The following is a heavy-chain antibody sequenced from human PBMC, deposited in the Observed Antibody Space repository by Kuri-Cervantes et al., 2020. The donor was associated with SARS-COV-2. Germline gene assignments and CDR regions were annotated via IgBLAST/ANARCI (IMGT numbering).Heavy chain of an antibody. J-gene: IGHJ4*02. V-gene: IGHV4-39*07. Sequence: SETLSLTCTVSGGSISSSSYYWGWIRQPPGKGLEWIGEINHSGSTNYNPSLKSRVTISVDTSKNQFSLKLSSVTAADTAVYYCARRYYDFWSGPSHLDYWGQGTLVTVSS. CDR2: INHSGST. CDR1: GGSISSSSYY. CDR3: ARRYYDFWSGPSHLDY. D-gene: IGHD3-3*01.